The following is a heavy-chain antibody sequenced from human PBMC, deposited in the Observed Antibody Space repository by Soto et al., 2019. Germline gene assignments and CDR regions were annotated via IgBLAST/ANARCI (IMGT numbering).Heavy chain of an antibody. CDR3: ARDGTLYDSSGYYYLY. J-gene: IGHJ4*02. Sequence: ASVKVSCKVSGYSLSELSMHWVRQAPGKGLEWMGGFDPEDSDRIYAQKFQGRVTMTEDTSTDTAYLEVSSLRSEDTAVYYCARDGTLYDSSGYYYLYWGQGTRVTVS. CDR2: FDPEDSDR. V-gene: IGHV1-24*01. D-gene: IGHD3-22*01. CDR1: GYSLSELS.